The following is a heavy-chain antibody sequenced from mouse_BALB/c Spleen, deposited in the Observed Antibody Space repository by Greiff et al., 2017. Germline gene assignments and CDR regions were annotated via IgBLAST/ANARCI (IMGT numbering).Heavy chain of an antibody. Sequence: EVHLVESGGGLVKPGGSLKLSCAASGFTFSSYTMSWVRQTPEKRLEWVATISSGGSYTYYPDSVKGRFTISRDNAKNTLYLQMSSLKSEDTAMYYCTRDRDYGGVLYFDYWGQGTTLTVSS. D-gene: IGHD1-1*01. CDR3: TRDRDYGGVLYFDY. CDR2: ISSGGSYT. J-gene: IGHJ2*01. V-gene: IGHV5-6-4*01. CDR1: GFTFSSYT.